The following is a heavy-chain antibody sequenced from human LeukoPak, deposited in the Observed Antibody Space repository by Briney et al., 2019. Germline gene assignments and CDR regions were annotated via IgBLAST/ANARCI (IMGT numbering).Heavy chain of an antibody. CDR3: ARVPLIVATIRYYFDY. CDR1: GYTFTSYG. V-gene: IGHV1-18*01. CDR2: ISAYNGNT. J-gene: IGHJ4*02. Sequence: GASVKVSCKASGYTFTSYGITWLRQAPGQGLEWMGWISAYNGNTNYAQKLQGRLTMTTDTSTSTAYMELRSLRAEDTAVYYCARVPLIVATIRYYFDYWGQGTLVTVSS. D-gene: IGHD5-12*01.